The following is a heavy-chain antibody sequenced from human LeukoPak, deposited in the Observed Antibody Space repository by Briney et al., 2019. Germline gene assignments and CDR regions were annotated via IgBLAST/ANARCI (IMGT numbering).Heavy chain of an antibody. CDR1: GGSISSSSYY. V-gene: IGHV4-39*07. Sequence: SETLSLTCTVSGGSISSSSYYWGWIRRPPGKGLEWIGSIYYSGSTYYNPSLKSRVTISVDTSKNQFSLKLSSVTAADTAVYYCARDDGGYWGQGTPVTVSS. CDR2: IYYSGST. CDR3: ARDDGGY. J-gene: IGHJ4*02.